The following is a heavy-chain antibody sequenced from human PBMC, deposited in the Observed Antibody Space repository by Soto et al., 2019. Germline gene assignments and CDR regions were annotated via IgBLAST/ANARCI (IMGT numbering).Heavy chain of an antibody. CDR1: GGSISTSNW. CDR2: IYHSGST. D-gene: IGHD3-22*01. CDR3: ATYPPDSSGYFLLY. Sequence: SETLSLTCAVSGGSISTSNWCTWVRQPPGKGLEWIGEIYHSGSTNYNPSLKSRVTMSLDKSKDQFSLSLTSVTAADTAMYYCATYPPDSSGYFLLYWGQGTLVTVSS. V-gene: IGHV4-4*02. J-gene: IGHJ4*02.